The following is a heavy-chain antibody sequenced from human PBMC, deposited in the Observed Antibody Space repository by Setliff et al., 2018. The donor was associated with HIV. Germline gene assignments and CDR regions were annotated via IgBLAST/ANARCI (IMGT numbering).Heavy chain of an antibody. Sequence: PSETLSLTCSVSGGSISSYYWNWIRQPPGKGLEWIGYIYYIGNTNYNPSLKGRVTLSVDTSKNQLSLKLSSVTAADTAVYYCARGRSRYYYDGSGYYVDYWGQGTLVTVSS. D-gene: IGHD3-22*01. CDR1: GGSISSYY. J-gene: IGHJ4*02. V-gene: IGHV4-59*01. CDR3: ARGRSRYYYDGSGYYVDY. CDR2: IYYIGNT.